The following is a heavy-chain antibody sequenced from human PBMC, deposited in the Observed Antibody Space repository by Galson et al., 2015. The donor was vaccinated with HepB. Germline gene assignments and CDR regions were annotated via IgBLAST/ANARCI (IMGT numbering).Heavy chain of an antibody. CDR2: FDPVDGEP. CDR3: ATVGGHNPNYYYSYDMDV. Sequence: SVKVSCKVSGYTLTELSMHWVRQAPGKGLEWMGGFDPVDGEPIYAQNFQGRVTVTEDRSTDTAYMELSSLRSEDTALYYCATVGGHNPNYYYSYDMDVWGQGTTVTVSS. J-gene: IGHJ6*02. D-gene: IGHD4-23*01. CDR1: GYTLTELS. V-gene: IGHV1-24*01.